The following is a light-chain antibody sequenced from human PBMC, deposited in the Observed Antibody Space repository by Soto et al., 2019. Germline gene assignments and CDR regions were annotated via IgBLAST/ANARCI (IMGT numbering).Light chain of an antibody. J-gene: IGKJ1*01. CDR1: QNIYYN. Sequence: ILMTQSPATVSVSPGESATLSCRASQNIYYNVAWYQQRPGQAPRLLIYRASTRAPGVPARFCGSGSGTEFPLTIRSLQHDYVTVYSRLQDHTLWAFGQGTKVEI. CDR3: LQDHTLWA. CDR2: RAS. V-gene: IGKV3-15*01.